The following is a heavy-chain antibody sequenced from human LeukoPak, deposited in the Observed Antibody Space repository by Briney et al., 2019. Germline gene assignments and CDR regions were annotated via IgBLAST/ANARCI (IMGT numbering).Heavy chain of an antibody. J-gene: IGHJ4*02. CDR2: IYTRGST. V-gene: IGHV4-4*09. Sequence: SETLSFTCTGSGGSISSYYWSWIRQPPGKGLEWIGYIYTRGSTNYNPSLKSRVTISVDTSKNQFSLKLSSVTAADTAVYYCARVDGGSAFDYWGQGTLVTVSS. CDR1: GGSISSYY. CDR3: ARVDGGSAFDY. D-gene: IGHD2-15*01.